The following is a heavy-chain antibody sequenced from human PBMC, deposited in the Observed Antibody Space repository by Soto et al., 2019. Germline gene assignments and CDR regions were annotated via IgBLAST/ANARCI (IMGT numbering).Heavy chain of an antibody. J-gene: IGHJ4*02. CDR2: ISGSGGST. CDR1: GFTFSSYA. CDR3: AKNSMIVVATYYFDY. V-gene: IGHV3-23*01. Sequence: GGSLRLSCAASGFTFSSYAMSWVRQAPGKGLEWVSAISGSGGSTYYADSVKGRFTISRDNSKNTLYLQMNSLRAEDTAVYYCAKNSMIVVATYYFDYWGQGTLVTVSS. D-gene: IGHD3-22*01.